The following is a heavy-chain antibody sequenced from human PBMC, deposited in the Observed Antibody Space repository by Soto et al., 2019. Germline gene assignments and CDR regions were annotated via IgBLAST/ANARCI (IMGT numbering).Heavy chain of an antibody. Sequence: QVQLVESGGGVVQPGRSLRLSCAASGFTFSSYAMHWVRQAPGKGLEWVAVISYDGSNKYYADSVKGRFTISRDNSKNTLYLQMNSLRAEDTAVYYCARGQVVITEHPFDYWGQGTLVTVSS. CDR2: ISYDGSNK. V-gene: IGHV3-30-3*01. CDR1: GFTFSSYA. D-gene: IGHD3-22*01. J-gene: IGHJ4*02. CDR3: ARGQVVITEHPFDY.